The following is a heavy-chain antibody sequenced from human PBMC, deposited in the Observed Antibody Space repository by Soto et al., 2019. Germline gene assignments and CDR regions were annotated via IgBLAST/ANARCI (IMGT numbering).Heavy chain of an antibody. CDR2: IPGTGYP. V-gene: IGHV4-30-2*01. CDR1: GASITSGSYS. J-gene: IGHJ4*02. CDR3: ARGGALIPGGGAPLAF. D-gene: IGHD1-26*01. Sequence: QLQLQESGSQLVNPSQTLSLTCTVSGASITSGSYSWSWIRQAPGKGLEWIGNIPGTGYPAFSPSLCRRGTMSVDTSLHQLSLNVNSVAAAGTSVYFCARGGALIPGGGAPLAFWGQGTLVAVSS.